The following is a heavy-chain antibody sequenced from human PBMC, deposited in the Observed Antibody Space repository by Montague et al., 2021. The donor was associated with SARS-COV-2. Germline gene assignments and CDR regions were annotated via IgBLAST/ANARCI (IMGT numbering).Heavy chain of an antibody. CDR3: ARGLWFGELLSLYYYYGMGV. D-gene: IGHD3-10*01. J-gene: IGHJ6*02. V-gene: IGHV6-1*01. CDR1: GDSDCSKSVA. Sequence: CAISGDSDCSKSVARNWKRQSSSRGPDRLGGTYYRSEWYNDYAVXVKSRITINPDTSKNQFSLQLNSVTPEDTAVYYCARGLWFGELLSLYYYYGMGVWGQGTTVTVSS. CDR2: TYYRSEWYN.